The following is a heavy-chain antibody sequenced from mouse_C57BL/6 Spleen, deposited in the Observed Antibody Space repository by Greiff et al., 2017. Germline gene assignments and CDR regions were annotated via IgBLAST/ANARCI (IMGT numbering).Heavy chain of an antibody. CDR2: IYWDDDK. V-gene: IGHV8-12*01. Sequence: QVTLKESGPGILQSSQTLSLTCSFSGFSLSTSGMGVSWIRQPSGKGLEWLAHIYWDDDKRYNPSLKSRLTISKDTSRNQVFLKITSVDTADTATYYCARSPLPEYFDVWGTGTTVTVSS. CDR1: GFSLSTSGMG. CDR3: ARSPLPEYFDV. J-gene: IGHJ1*03.